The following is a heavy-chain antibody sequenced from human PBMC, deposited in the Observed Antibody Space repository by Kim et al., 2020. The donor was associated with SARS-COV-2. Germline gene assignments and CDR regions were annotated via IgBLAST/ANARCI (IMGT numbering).Heavy chain of an antibody. J-gene: IGHJ6*02. D-gene: IGHD6-19*01. CDR3: VRESGWFQPITYYYYGIDV. Sequence: GGSLRLSCAASGFIFNHYAMSWVRQAPGKGLEWVSVIYSSNTTTYYADSVKGRFSISRDDLKNTLYLHMNSLRVEDTGVYYCVRESGWFQPITYYYYGIDVWGQGTTVTVSS. CDR1: GFIFNHYA. V-gene: IGHV3-23*03. CDR2: IYSSNTTT.